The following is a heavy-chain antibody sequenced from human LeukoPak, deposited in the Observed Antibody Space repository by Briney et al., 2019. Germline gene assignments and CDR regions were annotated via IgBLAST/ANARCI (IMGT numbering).Heavy chain of an antibody. CDR2: IYSGGST. Sequence: GGSLRLSCAASGFTVSSNYMSWVRQAPGKGPEWVSVIYSGGSTYYADSVKGRFTISRDNSKNTLYLQMNSLRAEDTAVYYCARERIAAAGGYYYMDVWGKGTTVTVSS. J-gene: IGHJ6*03. CDR1: GFTVSSNY. CDR3: ARERIAAAGGYYYMDV. V-gene: IGHV3-53*01. D-gene: IGHD6-13*01.